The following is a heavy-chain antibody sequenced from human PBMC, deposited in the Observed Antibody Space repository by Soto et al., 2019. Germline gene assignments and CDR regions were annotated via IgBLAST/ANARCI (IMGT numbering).Heavy chain of an antibody. CDR3: ARDCISTSCDQNI. Sequence: SETLSLTCTVSGGPISSGDYYWSWIRQPQGKGLEWIGYIYYSGSTYYNPSLKSRVTISVDTSKNQFSLKLSSVTAADTAVYYCARDCISTSCDQNIWGQGTLVTVS. CDR1: GGPISSGDYY. D-gene: IGHD2-2*01. J-gene: IGHJ4*02. CDR2: IYYSGST. V-gene: IGHV4-30-4*01.